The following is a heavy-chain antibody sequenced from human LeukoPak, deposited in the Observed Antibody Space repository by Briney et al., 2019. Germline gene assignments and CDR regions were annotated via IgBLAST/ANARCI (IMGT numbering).Heavy chain of an antibody. V-gene: IGHV3-30*18. CDR2: ISYDGSNK. CDR3: AKDGYSYGHDY. D-gene: IGHD5-18*01. Sequence: GGSLRLSCAASGFTFSNYAMSWVRQAPGKGLEWVAVISYDGSNKYYADSVKGRFTISRDNSKNTLYLQMNSLRAEDTAAYYCAKDGYSYGHDYWGQGTLVTVSS. J-gene: IGHJ4*02. CDR1: GFTFSNYA.